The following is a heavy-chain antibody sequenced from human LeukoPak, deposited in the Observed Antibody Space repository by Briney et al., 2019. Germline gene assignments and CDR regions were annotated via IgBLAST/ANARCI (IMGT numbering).Heavy chain of an antibody. CDR2: ISSSGSTI. V-gene: IGHV3-48*03. J-gene: IGHJ4*02. Sequence: PGGSLRLSCAASGFTFSSYEMNWVRQAPGKGLEWVSYISSSGSTIYYADSVKGRFTISRDNAKNSLYLQMNSLRAEDTAVYYCARYSGYDILSAYPSPGYFDYWGQGNLVPVSS. CDR1: GFTFSSYE. CDR3: ARYSGYDILSAYPSPGYFDY. D-gene: IGHD3-9*01.